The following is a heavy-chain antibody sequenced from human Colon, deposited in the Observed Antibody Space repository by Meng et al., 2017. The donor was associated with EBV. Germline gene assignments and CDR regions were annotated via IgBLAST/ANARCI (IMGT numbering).Heavy chain of an antibody. CDR3: LRGSGGSV. D-gene: IGHD3-10*01. J-gene: IGHJ1*01. CDR1: GDSITNHNW. Sequence: QWQVRGPGPALVKPSETLSLTCAVCGDSITNHNWWAWVRQPPGKGLEWIGEIPHRGSSAYTPSLKSRVSMSIDKSKNQFSLKLTSVTAADTAVYHCLRGSGGSVWGQGTLVTVSS. CDR2: IPHRGSS. V-gene: IGHV4-4*02.